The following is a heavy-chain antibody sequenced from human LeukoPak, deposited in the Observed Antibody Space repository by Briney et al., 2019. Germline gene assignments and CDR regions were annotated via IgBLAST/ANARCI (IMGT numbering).Heavy chain of an antibody. CDR3: ARANDNYYYYYMDV. Sequence: KTDGSITNYADSVKGRFTISRDNAKNTLYLQMNSLRAEDTAVYYCARANDNYYYYYMDVWGKGTTVTISS. V-gene: IGHV3-74*01. CDR2: KTDGSIT. J-gene: IGHJ6*03. D-gene: IGHD3-9*01.